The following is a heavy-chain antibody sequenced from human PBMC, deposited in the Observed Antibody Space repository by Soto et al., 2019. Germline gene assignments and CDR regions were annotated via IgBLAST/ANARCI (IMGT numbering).Heavy chain of an antibody. CDR2: ISGSVGST. J-gene: IGHJ4*02. CDR3: AKDQSVHSYVSSDY. CDR1: GVTFSSYA. Sequence: WGSLGLSCAASGVTFSSYAMSWVRQDPGKGLEWVSAISGSVGSTYYADSVKGRFTISRDNSKNTLYLQMNSLRAEDTAVYYCAKDQSVHSYVSSDYWGRRTVVTVSS. V-gene: IGHV3-23*01. D-gene: IGHD5-18*01.